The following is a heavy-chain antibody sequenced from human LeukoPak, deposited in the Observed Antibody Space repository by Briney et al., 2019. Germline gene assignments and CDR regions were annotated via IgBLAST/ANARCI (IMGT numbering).Heavy chain of an antibody. J-gene: IGHJ4*02. CDR3: ARDGSVYDSSGYVDY. CDR1: GGSISSGGYY. V-gene: IGHV4-39*07. D-gene: IGHD3-22*01. CDR2: IYYSGST. Sequence: SETLSLTCTVSGGSISSGGYYWGWIRQPPGKGLEWIGSIYYSGSTYYNPSLKSRVTISVDTSKNHFSLKLTSVTAADTAVYYCARDGSVYDSSGYVDYWGQGTLVTVSS.